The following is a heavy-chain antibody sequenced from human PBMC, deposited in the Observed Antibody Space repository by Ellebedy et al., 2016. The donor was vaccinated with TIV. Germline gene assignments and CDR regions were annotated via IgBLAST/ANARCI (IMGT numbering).Heavy chain of an antibody. J-gene: IGHJ5*02. CDR2: VNHSGST. CDR3: ASSSGWYGGARWFDP. V-gene: IGHV4-34*01. CDR1: GGSFSGYF. D-gene: IGHD6-19*01. Sequence: MPSETLSLTCAVYGGSFSGYFWSWIRQSPGKGPDWIGDVNHSGSTNYNPSLKSRVTISVETSKNHFSLELSSVTAADTAVYYCASSSGWYGGARWFDPWGQGTLVTVSS.